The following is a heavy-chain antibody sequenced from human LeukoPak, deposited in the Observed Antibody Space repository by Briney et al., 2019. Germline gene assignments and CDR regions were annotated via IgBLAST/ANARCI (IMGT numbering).Heavy chain of an antibody. J-gene: IGHJ4*02. Sequence: ASVKVSCKASGYTFTGYYMHWVRQAPGQGLEWMGWINPNSGGTNYAQKLQGRVTMTTDTSTSTAYMELRSLRSDDTAVYYCARAPWYVWGSYRLYYFDYWGQGTLVTVSS. CDR3: ARAPWYVWGSYRLYYFDY. CDR1: GYTFTGYY. CDR2: INPNSGGT. D-gene: IGHD3-16*02. V-gene: IGHV1-2*02.